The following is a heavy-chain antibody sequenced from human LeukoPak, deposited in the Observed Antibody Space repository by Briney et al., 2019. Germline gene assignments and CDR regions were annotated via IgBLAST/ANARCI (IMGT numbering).Heavy chain of an antibody. V-gene: IGHV3-30*14. CDR3: ARDEGGYYFDY. Sequence: GRSLRLSCAPSGFTFSSYAMHWVRQAPGKGLEWVAVISYDGSNKYYADSVKGRFTISRDNSKNTLYLQMNSLRAEDTAVYYCARDEGGYYFDYWGQGTLVTVSS. D-gene: IGHD1-26*01. CDR2: ISYDGSNK. CDR1: GFTFSSYA. J-gene: IGHJ4*02.